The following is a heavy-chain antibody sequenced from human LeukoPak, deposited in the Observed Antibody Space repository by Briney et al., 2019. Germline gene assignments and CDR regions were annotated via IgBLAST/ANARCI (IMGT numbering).Heavy chain of an antibody. J-gene: IGHJ4*02. CDR3: ARASITGTTGSGY. V-gene: IGHV1-18*01. D-gene: IGHD1-20*01. CDR1: GYTFTSYG. CDR2: ISTYNGNT. Sequence: ASVKVSCKASGYTFTSYGFSWVRQAPGQGLEWMGWISTYNGNTYYAQKLQDRVTLTTDTSTSTAYMELRSLRFDDTAVYYCARASITGTTGSGYWGQGTLVTVSS.